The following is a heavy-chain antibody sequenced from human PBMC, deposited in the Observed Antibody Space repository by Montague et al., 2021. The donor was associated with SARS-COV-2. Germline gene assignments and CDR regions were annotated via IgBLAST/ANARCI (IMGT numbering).Heavy chain of an antibody. CDR3: TRARSKAIDY. V-gene: IGHV4-4*02. Sequence: SETRSLTCAVSGESMTRSWWTWVRQPPGQRLRWIGEIFHDGTSRSNYXPALKSRVTISIDTSKNQFFLRLSSVTAADTALYFCTRARSKAIDYWGQGALVTVAS. CDR1: GESMTRSW. CDR2: IFHDGTS. J-gene: IGHJ4*02. D-gene: IGHD2/OR15-2a*01.